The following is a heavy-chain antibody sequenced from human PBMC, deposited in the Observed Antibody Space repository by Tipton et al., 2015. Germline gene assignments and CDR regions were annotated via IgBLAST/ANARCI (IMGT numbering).Heavy chain of an antibody. Sequence: TLSLTCTVSGGSISRYYWSWIRQAPGGGLEWIGYIYYSGSTNYNPSLKSRVTISLDTSKNQFSLTLNSVTAADTAVYYCARDLEHGMDVWGQGTTVTVSS. CDR1: GGSISRYY. CDR2: IYYSGST. V-gene: IGHV4-59*01. D-gene: IGHD5-24*01. J-gene: IGHJ6*02. CDR3: ARDLEHGMDV.